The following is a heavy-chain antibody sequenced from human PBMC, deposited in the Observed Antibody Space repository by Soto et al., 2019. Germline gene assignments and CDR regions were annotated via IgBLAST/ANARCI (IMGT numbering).Heavy chain of an antibody. D-gene: IGHD6-19*01. CDR3: ARVRYSSHYYYYYGMDV. V-gene: IGHV4-39*07. Sequence: SETLSLTCTVPGGSISSGDYYWSWIRQPPGKGLEWIGEINHSGSTNYNPSLKSRVTISVDTSKNQFSLKLSSVTAADTAVYYCARVRYSSHYYYYYGMDVWGQGTTVTVSS. J-gene: IGHJ6*02. CDR2: INHSGST. CDR1: GGSISSGDYY.